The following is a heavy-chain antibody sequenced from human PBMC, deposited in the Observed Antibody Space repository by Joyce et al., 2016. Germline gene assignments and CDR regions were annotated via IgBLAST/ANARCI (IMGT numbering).Heavy chain of an antibody. J-gene: IGHJ5*02. Sequence: QVQLQESGPGLVKPSGTLSLTCAVSGGSISSNDWWSWVRQPPGKGLEWIGEIHHSGSTNYNPSLKSRVTISVDKSKNEFSLKVTSVTAADTAVYYCAKYSSNWNWFDPWGQGTLATVSS. CDR2: IHHSGST. CDR1: GGSISSNDW. CDR3: AKYSSNWNWFDP. D-gene: IGHD6-13*01. V-gene: IGHV4-4*02.